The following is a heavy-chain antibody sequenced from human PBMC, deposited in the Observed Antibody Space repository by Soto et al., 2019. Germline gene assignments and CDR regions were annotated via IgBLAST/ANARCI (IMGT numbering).Heavy chain of an antibody. V-gene: IGHV5-51*01. CDR2: IFPGDSDT. D-gene: IGHD3-22*01. CDR1: GYTFTSYW. CDR3: ARPPLGYYYDSSDAFDI. Sequence: SLKISCKGSGYTFTSYWIGWVRQMPGKGLEWMGIIFPGDSDTRYSPSFQGQVTISADKSISTAYLQWSSLKASDTAMYYCARPPLGYYYDSSDAFDIWGQGTMVTVSS. J-gene: IGHJ3*02.